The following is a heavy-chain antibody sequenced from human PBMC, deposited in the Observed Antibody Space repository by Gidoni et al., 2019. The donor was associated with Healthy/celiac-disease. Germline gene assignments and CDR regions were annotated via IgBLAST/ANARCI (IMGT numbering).Heavy chain of an antibody. J-gene: IGHJ4*02. V-gene: IGHV3-21*01. CDR1: GFPFSSYS. Sequence: EVQLVESGGGLVKPGGSLRLSCAASGFPFSSYSMNWARQAPGKGLEWVSSISSRSSYIYYADSVKGRFTISRDNAKNSLYLQMNSLRAEDTAVYYCARDRDDYGDSRPFDYWGQGTLVTVSS. CDR3: ARDRDDYGDSRPFDY. D-gene: IGHD4-17*01. CDR2: ISSRSSYI.